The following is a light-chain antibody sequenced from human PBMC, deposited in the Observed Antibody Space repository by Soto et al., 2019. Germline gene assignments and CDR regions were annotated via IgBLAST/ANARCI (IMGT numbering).Light chain of an antibody. Sequence: EMVMTQSPATLSVSPGERATLSCRASQSVSRNLAWYQQKPGQAPRLLIYGASTRTTGIPARFSGSGSGTEFTLTITSLQSEDFAVYYWQQYDNWPPYTFGQGTKLEIK. CDR3: QQYDNWPPYT. CDR1: QSVSRN. J-gene: IGKJ2*01. V-gene: IGKV3-15*01. CDR2: GAS.